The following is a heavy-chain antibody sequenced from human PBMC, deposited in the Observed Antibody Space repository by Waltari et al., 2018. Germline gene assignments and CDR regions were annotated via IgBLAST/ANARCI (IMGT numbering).Heavy chain of an antibody. J-gene: IGHJ4*02. Sequence: QVQLVQSGAEVKKPGASVKVSCKASGYLFSTYGIIWVRQAPGQGLEWMGWISAYNGNANYGKKCQGRVAMTTVTSTSTAYMELRSLRSDYSAVYYCARDRPTYRPTQTYFDYWGQGTLVTVSS. V-gene: IGHV1-18*01. CDR2: ISAYNGNA. CDR1: GYLFSTYG. D-gene: IGHD4-4*01. CDR3: ARDRPTYRPTQTYFDY.